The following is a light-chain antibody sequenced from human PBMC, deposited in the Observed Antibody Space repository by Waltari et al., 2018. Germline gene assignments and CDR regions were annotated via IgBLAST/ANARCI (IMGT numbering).Light chain of an antibody. CDR3: QQYNNWPTGT. CDR2: GAS. CDR1: QSVSSN. V-gene: IGKV3-15*01. Sequence: EIVMTQSPATLSVSPGERATLSCRASQSVSSNLAWYQQKPGQAPRLLIYGASTRATGIPARFSGSGSGTEFTLTISSMQSEDFAVYYCQQYNNWPTGTFGQGTKVEIK. J-gene: IGKJ1*01.